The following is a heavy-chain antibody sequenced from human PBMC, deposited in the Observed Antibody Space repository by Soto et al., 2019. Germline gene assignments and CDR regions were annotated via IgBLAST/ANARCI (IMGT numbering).Heavy chain of an antibody. V-gene: IGHV3-30*18. D-gene: IGHD4-17*01. J-gene: IGHJ4*02. Sequence: GGSLRLSCAASGFTFSSYGMHWVRQAPGKGLEWVAVISYDGSNKYYADSVKGRFTISRDNSKNTLYLQMNSLRAEDTAVYYCAKAGLYGDYFDYWGQGTLVTVSS. CDR3: AKAGLYGDYFDY. CDR1: GFTFSSYG. CDR2: ISYDGSNK.